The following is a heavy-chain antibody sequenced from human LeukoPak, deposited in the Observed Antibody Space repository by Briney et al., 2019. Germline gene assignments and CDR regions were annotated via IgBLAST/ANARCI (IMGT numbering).Heavy chain of an antibody. V-gene: IGHV4-59*08. CDR3: ARGDGMITFGGVILYD. D-gene: IGHD3-16*02. Sequence: SETLSLTCTVSGGSISSYYWSWIRQPPGKGLEWIGYIYYSGSTYYNPSLKSRATISVDTSKNQFSLKLSSVTAADTAVYYCARGDGMITFGGVILYDWGQGTLVTVSS. CDR2: IYYSGST. CDR1: GGSISSYY. J-gene: IGHJ4*02.